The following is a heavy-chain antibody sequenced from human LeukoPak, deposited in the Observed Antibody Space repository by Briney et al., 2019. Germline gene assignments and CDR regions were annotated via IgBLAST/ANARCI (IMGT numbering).Heavy chain of an antibody. J-gene: IGHJ4*02. V-gene: IGHV4-39*02. CDR1: GGSITTTTYH. CDR2: IYYSGNT. Sequence: SETLSLTCTVSGGSITTTTYHWGWIRQPPGKGLEWIGSIYYSGNTYYNASLKSRVTISVDTSKNQFSLKLTSVTAADTAVYYCARDRTGRNTAQDDYWGQGTLVTVSS. CDR3: ARDRTGRNTAQDDY. D-gene: IGHD5-18*01.